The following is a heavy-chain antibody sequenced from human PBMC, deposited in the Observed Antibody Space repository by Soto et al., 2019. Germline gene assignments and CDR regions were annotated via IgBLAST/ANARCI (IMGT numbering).Heavy chain of an antibody. J-gene: IGHJ4*02. CDR3: AKTGFSSGWSLSYFDY. CDR1: GFTFSSYA. Sequence: EVQLLESGGGLVEPGRSLRLSCAASGFTFSSYAMNWVRQAPGKGLEWVSAMSGTGGSTYYADSVKGRFTISRDNSKNTLYLQMNSLRGEDTAVFYCAKTGFSSGWSLSYFDYWGQGALVTVSS. D-gene: IGHD6-19*01. V-gene: IGHV3-23*01. CDR2: MSGTGGST.